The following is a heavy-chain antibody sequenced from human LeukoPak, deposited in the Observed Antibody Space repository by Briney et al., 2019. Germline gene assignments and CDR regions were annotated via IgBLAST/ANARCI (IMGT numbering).Heavy chain of an antibody. CDR3: ARQGRGLKN. CDR2: ISYTGTT. V-gene: IGHV4-61*01. J-gene: IGHJ4*02. D-gene: IGHD3-16*01. Sequence: PSETLSLTCTVSGGSVSSGHYYWSWIRQPPGKALEWVGYISYTGTTDYNPSLSSRVTISVDTSKTQFFLKLSSVTAADTAVYYCARQGRGLKNWGQGTLVTVSS. CDR1: GGSVSSGHYY.